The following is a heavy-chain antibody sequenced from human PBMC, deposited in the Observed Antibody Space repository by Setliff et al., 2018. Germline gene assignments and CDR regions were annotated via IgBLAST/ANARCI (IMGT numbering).Heavy chain of an antibody. D-gene: IGHD2-21*02. CDR2: ISSGSNSI. Sequence: LRLSCAASGFTFSSYWMHWVRQAPGKGLEWISYISSGSNSIYYADSVKGRFTISRDNARNSLYLQMDRLRPEDTAVYYCAKSGGDHCCPLYHHYYMDVWGTGTTVTVSS. V-gene: IGHV3-48*01. CDR1: GFTFSSYW. J-gene: IGHJ6*03. CDR3: AKSGGDHCCPLYHHYYMDV.